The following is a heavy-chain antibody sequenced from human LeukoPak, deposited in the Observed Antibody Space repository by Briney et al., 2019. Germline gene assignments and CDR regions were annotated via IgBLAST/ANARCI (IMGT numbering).Heavy chain of an antibody. CDR3: ARDYYGSDYGMDV. J-gene: IGHJ6*02. D-gene: IGHD3-10*01. V-gene: IGHV3-66*01. CDR1: GFTVSSNY. CDR2: IYSGGST. Sequence: GGSLRLSCAASGFTVSSNYMSWVRQAPGKGLEWVSVIYSGGSTYYADSVKGGFTISRDNSKNTLYLQMNSLRAEDTAVYYCARDYYGSDYGMDVWGQGTTVTVSS.